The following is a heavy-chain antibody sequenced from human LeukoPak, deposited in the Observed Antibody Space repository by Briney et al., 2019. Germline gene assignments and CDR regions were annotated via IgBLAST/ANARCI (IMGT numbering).Heavy chain of an antibody. Sequence: GGSLRLSCAASGFTFSTYSMNWVRQAPGKGLEWVSYISSSSTIYYADSVKGRFTISRDNAKNSLYLQMDSLRAEDTAVFYCARVRGSGWYSDYWGQGTPVTVSS. V-gene: IGHV3-48*04. D-gene: IGHD6-19*01. CDR3: ARVRGSGWYSDY. CDR2: ISSSSTI. J-gene: IGHJ4*02. CDR1: GFTFSTYS.